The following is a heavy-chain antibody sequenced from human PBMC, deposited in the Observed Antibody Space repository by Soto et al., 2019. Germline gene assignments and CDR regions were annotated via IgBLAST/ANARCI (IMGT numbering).Heavy chain of an antibody. CDR1: GGSISSGDYF. Sequence: QVQLQESGPGLVKPSQTLSLTCTVSGGSISSGDYFWAWIRQPPGKGLEWIGHIYYSGNTYYNPSLQSRVTIPXXTXNXXFPLNLRSLTAADTAVYYCARDRRDYGDYRGRFDPWGQGTLVTVSS. V-gene: IGHV4-30-4*01. D-gene: IGHD4-17*01. CDR2: IYYSGNT. CDR3: ARDRRDYGDYRGRFDP. J-gene: IGHJ5*02.